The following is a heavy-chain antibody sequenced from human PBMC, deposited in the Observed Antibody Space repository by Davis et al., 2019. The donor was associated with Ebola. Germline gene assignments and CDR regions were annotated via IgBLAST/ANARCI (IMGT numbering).Heavy chain of an antibody. J-gene: IGHJ4*02. CDR3: ARAVAGTGDFDY. CDR2: IYYSGST. D-gene: IGHD6-19*01. Sequence: PSETLSLTCTVSGGSISSYYWSWIRQPPGKGLEWIGSIYYSGSTYYNPSLKSRVTISVDTSKNQFSLKLSSVTAADTAVYYCARAVAGTGDFDYWGQGTLVTVSS. V-gene: IGHV4-59*05. CDR1: GGSISSYY.